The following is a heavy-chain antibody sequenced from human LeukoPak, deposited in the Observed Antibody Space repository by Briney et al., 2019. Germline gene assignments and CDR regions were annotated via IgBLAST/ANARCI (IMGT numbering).Heavy chain of an antibody. J-gene: IGHJ4*02. V-gene: IGHV2-5*02. CDR3: AHRYDSGYHYDY. CDR2: IYWDDDK. Sequence: SGPTLVNPTQTLTLTCTLSGFSLSTSGVGVGWIRQPPGKALEWLGVIYWDDDKRYSPSLKSRLTITKDTSKNQVVFTMTNMDPVDTATYYCAHRYDSGYHYDYWGQGTLVTVSS. D-gene: IGHD3-22*01. CDR1: GFSLSTSGVG.